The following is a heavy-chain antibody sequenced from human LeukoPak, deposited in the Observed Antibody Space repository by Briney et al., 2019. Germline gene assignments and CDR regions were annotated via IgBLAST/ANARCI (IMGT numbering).Heavy chain of an antibody. CDR1: GYTFTGYY. CDR2: INPNGGGT. CDR3: ARDRRWELQVIGY. V-gene: IGHV1-2*02. J-gene: IGHJ4*02. D-gene: IGHD1-26*01. Sequence: ASVKVSCKASGYTFTGYYMHWVRQAPGQGLEWMGWINPNGGGTNYAQKFQGRVTMTRDTSISTAYMELSRLRSDNTAVYYCARDRRWELQVIGYWGQGTLVTVSS.